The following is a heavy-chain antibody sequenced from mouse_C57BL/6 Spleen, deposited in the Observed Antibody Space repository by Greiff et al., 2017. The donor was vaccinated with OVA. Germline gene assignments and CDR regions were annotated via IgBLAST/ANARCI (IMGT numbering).Heavy chain of an antibody. J-gene: IGHJ4*01. CDR2: IDPNSGGT. V-gene: IGHV1-72*01. Sequence: QVQLKQPGAELVKPGASVKLSCKASGYTFTSYWMHWVKQRPGRGLEWIGRIDPNSGGTKYNEKFKSKATLTVDKPSSTAYMQLSSLTSEDSAVYYCARTGYDYDGYYYAMDYWGQGTSVTVSS. CDR1: GYTFTSYW. D-gene: IGHD2-4*01. CDR3: ARTGYDYDGYYYAMDY.